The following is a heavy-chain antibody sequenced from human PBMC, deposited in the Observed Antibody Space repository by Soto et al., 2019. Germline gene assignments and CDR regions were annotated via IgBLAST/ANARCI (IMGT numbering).Heavy chain of an antibody. CDR3: ARSYSSGFDS. CDR2: TGTTGDT. D-gene: IGHD6-19*01. V-gene: IGHV3-13*01. Sequence: GGSLRLSCAASGFTFRSYDMHWVRQATGKGLEWVSGTGTTGDTYYLASVKGRFTVSRDDAMDSLYLQMTNLRAEDTAIYYCARSYSSGFDSWGQGTLVTVSS. J-gene: IGHJ4*02. CDR1: GFTFRSYD.